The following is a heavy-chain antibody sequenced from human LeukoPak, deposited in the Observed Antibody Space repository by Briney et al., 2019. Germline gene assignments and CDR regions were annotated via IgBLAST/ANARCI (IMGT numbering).Heavy chain of an antibody. J-gene: IGHJ4*02. D-gene: IGHD6-19*01. CDR2: IYSDNT. CDR1: GFTVSTNS. V-gene: IGHV3-66*01. CDR3: ARDPRVAGDG. Sequence: GGSLRLSCTVSGFTVSTNSMSWVRQAPGKGLEWVSFIYSDNTHYSDSVKGRFTISRDNFKNTLYLQMNSLRAEDTAVYYCARDPRVAGDGWGQGTLVTVSS.